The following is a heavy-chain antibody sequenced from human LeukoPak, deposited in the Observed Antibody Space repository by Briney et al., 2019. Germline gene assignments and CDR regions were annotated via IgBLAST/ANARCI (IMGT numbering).Heavy chain of an antibody. Sequence: SETLSLTCTVSGGSIRSSSYYWGWIRQPPGKGLEWIGSIYFTGNTYYNPSLKTRVTISIDTSKNQFSLNLSSVTATDTAMYYCTSGYFVHTFDFWGQGPLVTVSS. D-gene: IGHD2-2*03. V-gene: IGHV4-39*01. CDR2: IYFTGNT. J-gene: IGHJ4*02. CDR1: GGSIRSSSYY. CDR3: TSGYFVHTFDF.